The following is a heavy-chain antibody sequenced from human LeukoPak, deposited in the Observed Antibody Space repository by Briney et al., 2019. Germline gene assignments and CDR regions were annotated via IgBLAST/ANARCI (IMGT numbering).Heavy chain of an antibody. CDR2: IWYDGSNK. D-gene: IGHD6-13*01. Sequence: AGGSLRLSCAASGFTFSSYGMHWVRQAPGKGLEWVAVIWYDGSNKYYADSVKGRFTISRDNSKNTLYLQMNSLRAEDTAVYYCAKDQGAAAGFDYWGQGTLVTVSS. V-gene: IGHV3-30*02. J-gene: IGHJ4*02. CDR3: AKDQGAAAGFDY. CDR1: GFTFSSYG.